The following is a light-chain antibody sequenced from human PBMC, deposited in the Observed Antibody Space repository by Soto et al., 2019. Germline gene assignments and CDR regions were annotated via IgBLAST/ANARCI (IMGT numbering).Light chain of an antibody. CDR2: KAS. Sequence: DIQMTQSPSTLSASVGDKVTITCRASQSSSSWLAWYQQKPGKAPKLLIYKASTLESGVPSHFSGSGSGTEFTLSISSLQPEDFATYYCQQYNSYPWTFGQGTKVDVK. J-gene: IGKJ1*01. V-gene: IGKV1-5*03. CDR1: QSSSSW. CDR3: QQYNSYPWT.